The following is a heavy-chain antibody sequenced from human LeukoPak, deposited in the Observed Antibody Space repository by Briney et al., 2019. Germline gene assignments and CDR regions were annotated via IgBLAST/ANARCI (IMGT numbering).Heavy chain of an antibody. Sequence: SVKVSCKASGFTFTSSAMQWVRQARGQRLEWIGWIVVGSGNTNYAQKFQERVTITRDMSTSTAYMELSSLRSEDTAVYYCAANLKGYCTNGVCGFDYWGQGTLITVSS. CDR3: AANLKGYCTNGVCGFDY. D-gene: IGHD2-8*01. CDR2: IVVGSGNT. J-gene: IGHJ4*02. V-gene: IGHV1-58*02. CDR1: GFTFTSSA.